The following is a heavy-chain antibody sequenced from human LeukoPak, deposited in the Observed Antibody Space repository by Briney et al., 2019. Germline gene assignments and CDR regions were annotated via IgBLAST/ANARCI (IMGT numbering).Heavy chain of an antibody. Sequence: SETLSLTCTVSGGSITVSSYYWGWIRQPPGKGLEWIGSMYYSGSTYYNPSLKSRLTISVDTSKNQFSLKLTSVTAADTAVYYCARQYYDNTGYYYFDYWGQGTLVTVSS. J-gene: IGHJ4*02. CDR2: MYYSGST. V-gene: IGHV4-39*01. CDR1: GGSITVSSYY. CDR3: ARQYYDNTGYYYFDY. D-gene: IGHD3-22*01.